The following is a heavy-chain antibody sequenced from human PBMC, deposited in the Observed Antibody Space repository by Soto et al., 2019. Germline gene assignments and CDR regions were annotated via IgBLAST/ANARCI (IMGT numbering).Heavy chain of an antibody. V-gene: IGHV4-30-2*01. CDR1: GGSITTTGYS. D-gene: IGHD2-21*01. CDR3: ATYSAYAKYYFNY. CDR2: IYPSGTT. Sequence: SETLSLTCAVSGGSITTTGYSWSWIRQPPGKGLEWIGYIYPSGTTFYNPSLNNRVTISADTTNNQFSLRLTSVTAADTAVYYCATYSAYAKYYFNYWGRGTLVTVSS. J-gene: IGHJ4*02.